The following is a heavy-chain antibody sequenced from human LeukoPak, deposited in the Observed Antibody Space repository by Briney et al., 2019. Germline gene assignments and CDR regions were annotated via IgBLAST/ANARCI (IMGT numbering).Heavy chain of an antibody. CDR1: GDTFINYG. CDR2: INTNTGNP. J-gene: IGHJ6*02. Sequence: ASVKVSCKSSGDTFINYGISWVRQAPGQGLEWMGWINTNTGNPTYAQGFTGRFVFSLDTSVSTAYLQISSLKAEDTAVYYCARVRSYYDSSGYYAYYYYGMDVWGQGTTVTVSS. V-gene: IGHV7-4-1*02. CDR3: ARVRSYYDSSGYYAYYYYGMDV. D-gene: IGHD3-22*01.